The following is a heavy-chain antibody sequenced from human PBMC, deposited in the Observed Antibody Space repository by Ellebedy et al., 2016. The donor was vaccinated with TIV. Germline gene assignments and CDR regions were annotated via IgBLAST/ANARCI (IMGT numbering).Heavy chain of an antibody. CDR2: IYHSGSN. Sequence: MPSETLSLTCAVSGGFISNYYWTWIRQSPETGLEWIGYIYHSGSNSSNPSLKSRVTISVDTPKNQFSLKLNSVTAADTAVYYCARGAPFPYYFDSWGQGLLVTVSS. V-gene: IGHV4-59*01. CDR1: GGFISNYY. J-gene: IGHJ4*02. CDR3: ARGAPFPYYFDS.